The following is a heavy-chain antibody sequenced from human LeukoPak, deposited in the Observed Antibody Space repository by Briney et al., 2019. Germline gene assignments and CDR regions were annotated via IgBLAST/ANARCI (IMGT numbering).Heavy chain of an antibody. Sequence: GGSLRLSCKPSGLTFGDYPMGWVRQAPGKGLEWVAYIRSKTYGATAEYAASVKGRFTISRDDSKNIASLQMNRLKTADTAVYYCTRGPPFDYWGQGTLVSVSS. CDR2: IRSKTYGATA. CDR3: TRGPPFDY. CDR1: GLTFGDYP. J-gene: IGHJ4*02. V-gene: IGHV3-49*04.